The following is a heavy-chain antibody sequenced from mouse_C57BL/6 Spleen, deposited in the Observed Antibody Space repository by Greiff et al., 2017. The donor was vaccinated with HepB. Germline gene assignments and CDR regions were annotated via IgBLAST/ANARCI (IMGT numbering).Heavy chain of an antibody. V-gene: IGHV1-80*01. CDR2: IYPGDGDT. Sequence: QVHVKQSGAELVKPGASVKISCKASGYAFSSYWMNWVKQRPGKGLEWIGQIYPGDGDTNYNGKLKGKATLTAAKSSSTAYMQLSSLTSEDSAVYFCARWELGSYFDYWGQGTTLTVSS. J-gene: IGHJ2*01. D-gene: IGHD4-1*01. CDR3: ARWELGSYFDY. CDR1: GYAFSSYW.